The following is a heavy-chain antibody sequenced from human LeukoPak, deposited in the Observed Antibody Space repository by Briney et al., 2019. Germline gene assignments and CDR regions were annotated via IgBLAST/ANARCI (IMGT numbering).Heavy chain of an antibody. D-gene: IGHD6-13*01. CDR1: GGSISSSSYY. Sequence: PSETLSLTCTVSGGSISSSSYYWGWIRQPPGKGLEWIGSIYYSGSTNYNPSLKSRVTISVDTSKNQFSLKLSSVTAADTAVYYCARARGSSWQIREFYYYYGMDVWGQGTTVTVSS. CDR3: ARARGSSWQIREFYYYYGMDV. J-gene: IGHJ6*02. V-gene: IGHV4-39*07. CDR2: IYYSGST.